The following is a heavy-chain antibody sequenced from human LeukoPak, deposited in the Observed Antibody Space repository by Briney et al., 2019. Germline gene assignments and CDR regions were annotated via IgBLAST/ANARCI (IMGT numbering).Heavy chain of an antibody. D-gene: IGHD2-15*01. CDR3: ARDNGWSADF. CDR2: IKQDGSAK. V-gene: IGHV3-7*03. J-gene: IGHJ4*02. CDR1: GFTFSSNF. Sequence: GGSLRLSCAASGFTFSSNFMTWVRQAPGKGLEWVANIKQDGSAKPYVDSVKGRFTISRDNAKNSLFLQMNSLRAEDTAVYYCARDNGWSADFWGQGTLVTVSS.